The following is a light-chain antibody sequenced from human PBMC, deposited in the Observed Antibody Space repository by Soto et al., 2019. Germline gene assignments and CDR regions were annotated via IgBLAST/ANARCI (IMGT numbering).Light chain of an antibody. J-gene: IGKJ1*01. CDR1: QSISSW. V-gene: IGKV1-5*03. CDR3: QQYQT. CDR2: KAS. Sequence: DIQMTQSPSSLSASVGDEVTITCRASQSISSWLAWYQQKPGKAPKLLIYKASSLESGVPSRFSGSGSGTEFTLTISSLQPDDFATYYCQQYQTFGQGTKVDIK.